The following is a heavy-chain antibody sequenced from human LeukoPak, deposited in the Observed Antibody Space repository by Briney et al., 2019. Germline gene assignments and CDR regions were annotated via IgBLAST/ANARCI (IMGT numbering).Heavy chain of an antibody. D-gene: IGHD3-9*01. V-gene: IGHV3-23*01. Sequence: PGGSLRLSCAASGFTFSSYAMSWVRQAPGKGLEWVSAISGSGGSTYYADSVKGRFTISRDNSKNTLYLQMNSLRAEDTAVYYCARRLDYDILTGYYYYYGMDVWGQGTTVTVSS. J-gene: IGHJ6*02. CDR3: ARRLDYDILTGYYYYYGMDV. CDR1: GFTFSSYA. CDR2: ISGSGGST.